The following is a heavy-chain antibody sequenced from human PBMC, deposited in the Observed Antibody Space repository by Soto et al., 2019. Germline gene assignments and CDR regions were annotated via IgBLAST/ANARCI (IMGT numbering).Heavy chain of an antibody. Sequence: GGSLRLSCAASGFTFSSYAMSWVRQAPGKGLEWVSAISGSGGSTYYADSVKGRFTISRDNSKNTLYLQMNSLRAEDTAVYNCAKARYGDLVPYFDYWGQGTLVTVSS. V-gene: IGHV3-23*01. CDR1: GFTFSSYA. D-gene: IGHD4-17*01. J-gene: IGHJ4*02. CDR3: AKARYGDLVPYFDY. CDR2: ISGSGGST.